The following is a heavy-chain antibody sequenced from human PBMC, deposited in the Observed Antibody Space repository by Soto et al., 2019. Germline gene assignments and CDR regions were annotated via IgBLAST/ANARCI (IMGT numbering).Heavy chain of an antibody. CDR3: ARDEDRNDYDSLPCDH. Sequence: ASVKVSCKASGYTFTSYGISWVRQAPGQGLEWMGWISAYNGNTNYAQKLQGRVTMTTDTSTSTAYMELRSLRSDDTAVYYCARDEDRNDYDSLPCDHWGQGTLVTVSS. D-gene: IGHD3-22*01. CDR1: GYTFTSYG. V-gene: IGHV1-18*01. CDR2: ISAYNGNT. J-gene: IGHJ4*02.